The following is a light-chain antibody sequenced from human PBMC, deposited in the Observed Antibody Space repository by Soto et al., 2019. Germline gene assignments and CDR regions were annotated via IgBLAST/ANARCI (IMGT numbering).Light chain of an antibody. CDR1: SSDVGHYNY. CDR2: DVS. V-gene: IGLV2-14*01. Sequence: QSVLAQPASVSGSPGQSITISCTGTSSDVGHYNYVSWFQQHPGKVPKLLIYDVSSWPSGIPDRFSGSKSGNTASLTISGLQAEDEADYYCSSFTTSSTFVFGTGTKATVL. J-gene: IGLJ1*01. CDR3: SSFTTSSTFV.